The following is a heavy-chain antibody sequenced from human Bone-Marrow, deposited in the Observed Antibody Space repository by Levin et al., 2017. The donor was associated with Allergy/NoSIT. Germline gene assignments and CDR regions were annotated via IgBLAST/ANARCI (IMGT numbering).Heavy chain of an antibody. CDR2: IFHTGSN. V-gene: IGHV4-59*01. CDR1: GASIGPSY. CDR3: ARTLYCGGDCYSDVGAFDI. D-gene: IGHD2-21*02. J-gene: IGHJ3*02. Sequence: SQTLSLPCTVSGASIGPSYWSWIRQPPGKGPEWIGYIFHTGSNLYNPSLNSRVTLSIDPSKNQFSLRLSSVTAADTAVYYCARTLYCGGDCYSDVGAFDIWGQGRMVTVS.